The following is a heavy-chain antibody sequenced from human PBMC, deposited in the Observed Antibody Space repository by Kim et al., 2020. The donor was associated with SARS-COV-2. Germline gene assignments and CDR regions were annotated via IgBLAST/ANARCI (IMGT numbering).Heavy chain of an antibody. J-gene: IGHJ4*02. CDR2: YDGGST. Sequence: YDGGSTNDNPSLKRRVTMSVDTSKNQFSLKLGSVTAADTAVYYCARFRGGGGDYWGQGTLVTVSS. V-gene: IGHV4-59*01. CDR3: ARFRGGGGDY. D-gene: IGHD1-26*01.